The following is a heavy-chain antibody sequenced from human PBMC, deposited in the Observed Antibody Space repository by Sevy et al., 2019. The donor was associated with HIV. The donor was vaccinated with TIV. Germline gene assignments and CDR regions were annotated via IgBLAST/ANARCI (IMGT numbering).Heavy chain of an antibody. J-gene: IGHJ4*02. D-gene: IGHD4-17*01. CDR2: ISDRSGTI. CDR1: GFTFSDYS. Sequence: GGCLRLSCAASGFTFSDYSMNWVRQAPGKGLEWVSYISDRSGTIYYADSVKGRFTISRDNAKSSLYLQMNSLKDEDTALYYCARNGDYDYWGQGTLVTVSS. V-gene: IGHV3-48*02. CDR3: ARNGDYDY.